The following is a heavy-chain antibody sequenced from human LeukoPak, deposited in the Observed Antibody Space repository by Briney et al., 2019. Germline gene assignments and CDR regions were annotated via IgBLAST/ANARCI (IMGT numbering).Heavy chain of an antibody. J-gene: IGHJ4*02. CDR1: GGSISSSSYY. CDR3: ARDRYGSYFDY. D-gene: IGHD3-10*01. V-gene: IGHV4-39*07. Sequence: SETLSLTCTVSGGSISSSSYYWGWIRQPPGKGLEWIGSIYYSGSTYYNPSLKSRVTISVDTSKNQFSLKLSSVTAADTAVYYCARDRYGSYFDYWGQGTLVTVSS. CDR2: IYYSGST.